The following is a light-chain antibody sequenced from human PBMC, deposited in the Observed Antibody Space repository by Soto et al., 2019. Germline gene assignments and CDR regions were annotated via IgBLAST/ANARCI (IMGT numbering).Light chain of an antibody. CDR1: QSIDRW. CDR2: EAS. Sequence: DIQMTQSPSTLPASVGDIVTITCGASQSIDRWVAWYQQKPGKAPNLLIHEASNLEDGVPSRFSGRGSGTEFTLTISSLQPDDFASYYCQQLNSYLFNFGQGTRREN. J-gene: IGKJ5*01. CDR3: QQLNSYLFN. V-gene: IGKV1-5*03.